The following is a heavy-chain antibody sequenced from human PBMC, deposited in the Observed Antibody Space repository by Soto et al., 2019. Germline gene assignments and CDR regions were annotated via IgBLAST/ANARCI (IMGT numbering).Heavy chain of an antibody. CDR2: INAGNGNT. D-gene: IGHD1-20*01. CDR3: AREDNGYYYYGMDV. Sequence: QVQLVQSGAEVKKPGASVKVSCKASGYTFTSYAMHWVRQAPGQRLEWMGWINAGNGNTKYSQKIQGRVTITRDTSASTAYIELSGLRSEDTAVYYCAREDNGYYYYGMDVGGQWTTVTVSS. V-gene: IGHV1-3*01. J-gene: IGHJ6*02. CDR1: GYTFTSYA.